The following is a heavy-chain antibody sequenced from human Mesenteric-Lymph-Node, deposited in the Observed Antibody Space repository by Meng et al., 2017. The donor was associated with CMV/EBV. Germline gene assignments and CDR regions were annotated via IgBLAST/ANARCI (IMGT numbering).Heavy chain of an antibody. CDR1: GFTFTSYA. CDR3: AKDADCSSTTCYLIAFDI. V-gene: IGHV3-23*01. CDR2: ISGSGGST. Sequence: GESLKISCAASGFTFTSYAMSWVRQAPGKGLEWVSAISGSGGSTYYADSVKGRFTISRDNSKNTLYLQMNSLRADDTAVYYCAKDADCSSTTCYLIAFDIWGQGTMVTVSS. J-gene: IGHJ3*02. D-gene: IGHD2-2*01.